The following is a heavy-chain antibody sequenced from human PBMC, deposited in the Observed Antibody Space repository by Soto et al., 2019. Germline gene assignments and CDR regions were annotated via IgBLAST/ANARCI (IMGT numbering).Heavy chain of an antibody. CDR1: GGTFSSYA. CDR3: ARGKFYCSGGSCYPRDYYGMDV. Sequence: GASVKVSCKASGGTFSSYAISWVRQAPGQGLEWMGGIIPIFGTANYAQKFQGRVTITADESTSTAYMELSSLRSEDTAVYYCARGKFYCSGGSCYPRDYYGMDVWGQGTTVTVSS. D-gene: IGHD2-15*01. CDR2: IIPIFGTA. J-gene: IGHJ6*02. V-gene: IGHV1-69*13.